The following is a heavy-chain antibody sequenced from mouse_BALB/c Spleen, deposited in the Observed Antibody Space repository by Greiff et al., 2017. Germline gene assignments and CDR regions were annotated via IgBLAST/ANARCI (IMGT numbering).Heavy chain of an antibody. CDR2: IDPENGNT. CDR3: ARRRAIIFDY. J-gene: IGHJ2*01. Sequence: EVQLQQSGAELVRPGALVKLSCKASGFNIKDYYMHWVKQRPEQGLEWIGWIDPENGNTIYDPKFQGKASITADTSSNTAYLQLSSLTSEDTAVYYCARRRAIIFDYWGQGTTLTVSS. D-gene: IGHD3-1*01. CDR1: GFNIKDYY. V-gene: IGHV14-1*02.